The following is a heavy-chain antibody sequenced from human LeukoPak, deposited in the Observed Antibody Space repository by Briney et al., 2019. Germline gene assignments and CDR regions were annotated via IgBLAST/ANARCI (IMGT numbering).Heavy chain of an antibody. D-gene: IGHD3-22*01. CDR3: ARSESGYYFFDY. CDR2: IYYSGST. V-gene: IGHV4-59*08. Sequence: SETLSLTCTVSGGSISSYYWSWIRQPPGKGLEWIGTIYYSGSTKNNPSLKSRVTISVDTSKNQFSLKQNSVTAADTAIYYCARSESGYYFFDYWGQGTLVTVSS. J-gene: IGHJ4*02. CDR1: GGSISSYY.